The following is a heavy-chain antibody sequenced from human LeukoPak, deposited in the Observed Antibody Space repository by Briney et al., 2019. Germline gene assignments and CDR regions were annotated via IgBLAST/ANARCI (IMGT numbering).Heavy chain of an antibody. CDR2: IYTSGST. CDR1: GGSISSYY. CDR3: AGEGTYGWYNWFDP. J-gene: IGHJ5*02. Sequence: PSETLSLTCTVSGGSISSYYWSWIRQPAGKGLEWIGRIYTSGSTNYNPSLKSRVTMSVDTSKNQFSLKLSSVTAADTAVYYCAGEGTYGWYNWFDPWGQGTLVTVSS. D-gene: IGHD6-19*01. V-gene: IGHV4-4*07.